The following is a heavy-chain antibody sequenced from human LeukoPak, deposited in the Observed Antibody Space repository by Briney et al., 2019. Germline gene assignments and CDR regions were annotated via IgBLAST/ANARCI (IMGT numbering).Heavy chain of an antibody. CDR1: GFTFSSYS. D-gene: IGHD3-10*01. V-gene: IGHV3-23*01. Sequence: PGGSLRLSCAASGFTFSSYSMSWVRQAPGKGLEWVAAISGSGGRTYYADFVKGRFTISRDNSKNTLYLQMNSLRAGDTAIYYCAKIGVIGNWYYDVWGRGTLVTVSS. J-gene: IGHJ2*01. CDR3: AKIGVIGNWYYDV. CDR2: ISGSGGRT.